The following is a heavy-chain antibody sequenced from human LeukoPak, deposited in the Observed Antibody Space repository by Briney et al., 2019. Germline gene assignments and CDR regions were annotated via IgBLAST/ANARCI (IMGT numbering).Heavy chain of an antibody. V-gene: IGHV3-53*01. D-gene: IGHD4-4*01. CDR2: IYSGGST. CDR1: GFTVSSNY. Sequence: GGSLRLSCAASGFTVSSNYMSWVRQAPGKGLEWVSVIYSGGSTYYAGSVKGRFTISRDSSKNTLYLQMNSLRAEDTAVYYCARYSSSLHPDYWGQGTLVTVSS. CDR3: ARYSSSLHPDY. J-gene: IGHJ4*02.